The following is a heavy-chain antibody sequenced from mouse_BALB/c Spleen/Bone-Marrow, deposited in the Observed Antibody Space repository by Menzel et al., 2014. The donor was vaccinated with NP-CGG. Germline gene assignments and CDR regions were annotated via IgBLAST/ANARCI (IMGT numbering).Heavy chain of an antibody. Sequence: VLLQQSVAELVEPGASVKLSRTAPGFNIKDPYIHWVKQRPEQGLEWVGRIVPAIGNTKYDPKFQGKATITADTSSNTAYLQLSSLTSEDTAVYYCARRLRSATEYWAEGCSVTVS. D-gene: IGHD1-1*01. CDR2: IVPAIGNT. CDR3: ARRLRSATEY. J-gene: IGHJ4*01. V-gene: IGHV14-3*02. CDR1: GFNIKDPY.